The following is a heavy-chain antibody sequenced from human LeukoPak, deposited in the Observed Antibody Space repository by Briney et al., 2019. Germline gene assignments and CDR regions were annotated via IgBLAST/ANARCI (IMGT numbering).Heavy chain of an antibody. D-gene: IGHD2-2*02. V-gene: IGHV3-30*04. J-gene: IGHJ4*02. CDR2: MSFDVNNK. CDR1: GFTFSTYA. CDR3: ARGYCTSSSCYNDY. Sequence: GRSLRLSRVTSGFTFSTYAFHWVRQAPGKGPEWVATMSFDVNNKYYADSVRGRFTISRDNSKNTLYLQMNSLRAEDTAVYSCARGYCTSSSCYNDYWGQGTLVTVSS.